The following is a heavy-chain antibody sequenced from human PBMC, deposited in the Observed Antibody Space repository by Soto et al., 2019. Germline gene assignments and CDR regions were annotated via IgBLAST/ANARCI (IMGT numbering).Heavy chain of an antibody. J-gene: IGHJ4*02. V-gene: IGHV1-2*04. CDR2: INPNSGGT. D-gene: IGHD5-12*01. CDR3: ARGPRGYSGYDYYFDY. CDR1: GYTFTGYY. Sequence: ASVKVSCKASGYTFTGYYMHWVRQAPGQGLEWMGWINPNSGGTNYAQKFQGWVTMTRDMSISTAYMELSRLRSDDTAVYYCARGPRGYSGYDYYFDYWGQGTLVTVSS.